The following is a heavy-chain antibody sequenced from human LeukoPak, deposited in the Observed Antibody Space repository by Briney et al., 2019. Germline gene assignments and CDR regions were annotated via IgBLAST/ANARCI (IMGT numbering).Heavy chain of an antibody. CDR3: ARDRLLWFGEAVERDAFDI. V-gene: IGHV3-21*01. J-gene: IGHJ3*02. D-gene: IGHD3-10*01. CDR1: GFTFSSYR. Sequence: GGSLRLSCAACGFTFSSYRMNWVRQAPGKGLEWVSSISSSRSYIYYANSVKGRFTISRDNAKNSLYLQMNSLRAEDTAVYYCARDRLLWFGEAVERDAFDIWGQGTMVTVSS. CDR2: ISSSRSYI.